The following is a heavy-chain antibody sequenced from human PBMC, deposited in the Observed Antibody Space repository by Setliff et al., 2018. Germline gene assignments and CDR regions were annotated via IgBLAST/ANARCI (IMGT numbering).Heavy chain of an antibody. CDR2: IDRGGSTP. CDR3: ARSAAYSRARSVGAFDI. Sequence: ASVKVSCKASGYSFGSYNMHWVRQAPGQGLEWMGIIDRGGSTPTFAQKFQGRVTMTRNTSISTAYMELSSLRSEDTAVYYCARSAAYSRARSVGAFDIWGQGTMVTVSS. CDR1: GYSFGSYN. J-gene: IGHJ3*02. V-gene: IGHV1-46*01. D-gene: IGHD6-13*01.